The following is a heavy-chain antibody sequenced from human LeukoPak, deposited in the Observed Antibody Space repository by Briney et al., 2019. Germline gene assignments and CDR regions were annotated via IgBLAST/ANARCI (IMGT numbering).Heavy chain of an antibody. CDR2: IYTSGST. D-gene: IGHD4-11*01. CDR1: GGSISSGSYY. CDR3: ARALTVTFAFDI. Sequence: PSETLSLTCTVSGGSISSGSYYWSWIRQPAGKGLEWIGRIYTSGSTNYNPSLKSRVTISVDTSKNQFSLKLSSVTAADTAVYYCARALTVTFAFDIWGQGTMVTVSS. J-gene: IGHJ3*02. V-gene: IGHV4-61*02.